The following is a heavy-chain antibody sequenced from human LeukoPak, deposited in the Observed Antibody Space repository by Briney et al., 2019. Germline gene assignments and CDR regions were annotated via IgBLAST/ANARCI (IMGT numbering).Heavy chain of an antibody. J-gene: IGHJ4*02. Sequence: PGGSLRLSCAASGFTFSSYAMHWVRQAPGKGLEWVAVISYDGSNKYYADSVKGRFTISRDNSKNTLYLQMGSLRTEDMAVYYCAREGPAASVDYWGQGTLVTVSS. CDR2: ISYDGSNK. D-gene: IGHD2-2*01. CDR3: AREGPAASVDY. V-gene: IGHV3-30*14. CDR1: GFTFSSYA.